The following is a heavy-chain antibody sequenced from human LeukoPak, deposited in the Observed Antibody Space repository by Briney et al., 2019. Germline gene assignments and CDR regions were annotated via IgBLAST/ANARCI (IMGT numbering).Heavy chain of an antibody. Sequence: GGSLRLSCAASGFTFSSYEMNWVRQAPGKGLEGVSHISSSGTTIHYEDAVGGRFSIPRDDAKNSLSQQMNSLRAEDTALYYCARTSYGDYAASVDYWGQGTLVTVST. J-gene: IGHJ4*02. D-gene: IGHD4-17*01. CDR1: GFTFSSYE. V-gene: IGHV3-48*03. CDR2: ISSSGTTI. CDR3: ARTSYGDYAASVDY.